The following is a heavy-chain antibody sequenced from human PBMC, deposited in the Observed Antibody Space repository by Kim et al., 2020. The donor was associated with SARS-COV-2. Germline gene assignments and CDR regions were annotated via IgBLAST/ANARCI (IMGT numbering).Heavy chain of an antibody. CDR2: IYYSGGT. CDR1: GASISSCCYY. CDR3: ARGDIPEV. Sequence: SETLSLTCIVSGASISSCCYYWSWVRQHPGEGLEWIGYIYYSGGTFYNPSLKSRVTISIDTSKNQFSLKLSSVTAADTAVYYCARGDIPEVWGQGTTVTVSS. V-gene: IGHV4-31*03. J-gene: IGHJ6*02. D-gene: IGHD3-9*01.